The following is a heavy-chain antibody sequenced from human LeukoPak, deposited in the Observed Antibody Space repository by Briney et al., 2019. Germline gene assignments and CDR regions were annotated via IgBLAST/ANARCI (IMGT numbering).Heavy chain of an antibody. J-gene: IGHJ4*02. CDR3: AKVDGVRAAPGRGRVDS. CDR2: ISGSGGST. V-gene: IGHV3-23*01. CDR1: GFTFSNYA. Sequence: GGSLRLSCAASGFTFSNYAMSWVRQAPGKGLEWVSGISGSGGSTYDADSVKGRFTVSRDNSKSTLYLQLNSLRVEDTAVYYCAKVDGVRAAPGRGRVDSWGQGTLVTVSS. D-gene: IGHD6-13*01.